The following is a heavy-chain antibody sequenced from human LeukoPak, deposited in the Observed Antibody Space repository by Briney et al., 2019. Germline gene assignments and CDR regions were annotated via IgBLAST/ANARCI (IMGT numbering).Heavy chain of an antibody. CDR1: GGSTSTYY. CDR3: ARGSAARLSPHAFDI. D-gene: IGHD6-6*01. Sequence: PSETLSLTCTVSGGSTSTYYWSWIRQPPGKGLEWIGFFYYSGSTSYNPSLKSRVTISVDTSENQFSLKLSSVTAADTAVYYCARGSAARLSPHAFDIWGQGTMVTVSS. J-gene: IGHJ3*02. CDR2: FYYSGST. V-gene: IGHV4-59*01.